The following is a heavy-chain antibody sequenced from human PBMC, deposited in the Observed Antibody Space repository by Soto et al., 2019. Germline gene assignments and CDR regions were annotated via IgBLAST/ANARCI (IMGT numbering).Heavy chain of an antibody. CDR2: IYPGDSGT. V-gene: IGHV5-51*01. D-gene: IGHD6-13*01. CDR3: ARLSYSSSWYTRDAQKYYFDY. CDR1: GYSFTSYW. Sequence: GESLKISCKGSGYSFTSYWIGWVRQMPGKGLEWMGIIYPGDSGTRYSPSFQGQVTISADKSISTAYLQWSSLKASDTAMYYCARLSYSSSWYTRDAQKYYFDYWGQGTLVTVSS. J-gene: IGHJ4*02.